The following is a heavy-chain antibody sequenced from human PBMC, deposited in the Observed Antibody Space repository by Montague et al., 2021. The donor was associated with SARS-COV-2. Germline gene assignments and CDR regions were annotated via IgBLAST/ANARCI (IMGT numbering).Heavy chain of an antibody. Sequence: SETLSLTCSVSGGSISSCNYYWIWMRQPAGKELEGIRQIYGNGRIFICVRSKDNLSLERRVIMSLDTSKNLFSVKLTSVTAADTAWYYCVSSVALIEMSATNFDYWGQGTLVTVSS. CDR1: GGSISSCNYY. D-gene: IGHD5-24*01. V-gene: IGHV4-61*10. CDR2: IYGNGRIFICVRS. J-gene: IGHJ4*02. CDR3: VSSVALIEMSATNFDY.